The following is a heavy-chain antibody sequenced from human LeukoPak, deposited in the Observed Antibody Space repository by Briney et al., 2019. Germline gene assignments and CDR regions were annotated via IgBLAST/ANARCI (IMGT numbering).Heavy chain of an antibody. D-gene: IGHD3-16*01. V-gene: IGHV4-59*08. CDR2: IYYSGST. CDR1: GGSFSSYY. CDR3: ARRKGASLDY. J-gene: IGHJ4*02. Sequence: SETLSLTCAFYGGSFSSYYWSWIRQPPGKGLEWIGYIYYSGSTNYNPSLKSRVTISVDTSKNQFSLKLSTVTAADTAVYYCARRKGASLDYWGQGTLVTVSS.